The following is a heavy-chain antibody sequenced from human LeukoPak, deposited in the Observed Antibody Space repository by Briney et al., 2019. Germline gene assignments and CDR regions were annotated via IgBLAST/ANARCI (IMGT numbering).Heavy chain of an antibody. CDR3: AKDSSRIVGDLKYYFDY. CDR2: ISYDGSNK. V-gene: IGHV3-30*18. Sequence: GRSLRLSCAASGFTFSSYGMHWVRQAPGKGLEWVAVISYDGSNKYYADSVKGRFTISRDNSKNTLYLQMNSLRAEDTAVYYCAKDSSRIVGDLKYYFDYRGQGTLVTVSS. D-gene: IGHD1-26*01. CDR1: GFTFSSYG. J-gene: IGHJ4*02.